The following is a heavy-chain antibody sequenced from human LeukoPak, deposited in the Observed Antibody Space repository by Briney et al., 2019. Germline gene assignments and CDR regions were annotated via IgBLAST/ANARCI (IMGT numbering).Heavy chain of an antibody. J-gene: IGHJ4*02. CDR2: ITPIFGTA. Sequence: SVKVSCKASGGTFSSYAISWVRQAPGQGREWMGGITPIFGTANHAQKFQGRVTITADESTSTAYMELSSLRSEDTAVYYCARESNYGSGSRWGQGTLVTVSS. V-gene: IGHV1-69*01. CDR1: GGTFSSYA. CDR3: ARESNYGSGSR. D-gene: IGHD3-10*01.